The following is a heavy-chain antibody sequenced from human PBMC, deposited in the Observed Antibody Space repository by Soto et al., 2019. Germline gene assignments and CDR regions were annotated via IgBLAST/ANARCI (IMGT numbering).Heavy chain of an antibody. Sequence: QVQLVESGGGVVQPGRSLRLSCAASGFTFSSYGMHWVRQAPGKGLEWVAVIWYDGSNKYYADSVKGRFTISRDNSKNTLYLQMNSLRAEDTAVYYCARDGSASGIADYWGQGTLVTVSS. D-gene: IGHD6-13*01. J-gene: IGHJ4*02. CDR1: GFTFSSYG. V-gene: IGHV3-33*01. CDR2: IWYDGSNK. CDR3: ARDGSASGIADY.